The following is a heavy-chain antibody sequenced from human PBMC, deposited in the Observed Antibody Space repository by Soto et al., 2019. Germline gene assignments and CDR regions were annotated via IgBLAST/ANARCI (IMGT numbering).Heavy chain of an antibody. Sequence: QVQLVQSGAEVKKPGASVKVSCKASGYTFTSYAMHWVRQAPGQRLEWMGWINAGNGNTKYSQKLQGRVTITRDTSASTAYMELSSLRSEDTAVYYCARMSGGYSSGWYGGWGQGTLVTVSS. D-gene: IGHD6-19*01. CDR1: GYTFTSYA. V-gene: IGHV1-3*01. CDR2: INAGNGNT. J-gene: IGHJ4*02. CDR3: ARMSGGYSSGWYGG.